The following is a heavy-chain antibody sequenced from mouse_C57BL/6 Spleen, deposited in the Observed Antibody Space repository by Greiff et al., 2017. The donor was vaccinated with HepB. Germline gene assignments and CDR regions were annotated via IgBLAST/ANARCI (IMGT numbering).Heavy chain of an antibody. D-gene: IGHD1-1*01. J-gene: IGHJ4*01. CDR2: IDPEDGET. V-gene: IGHV14-2*01. Sequence: VQLQQSGAELVKPGASVKLSCTASGFNITDYYMHWVKQRTEQGLEWIGRIDPEDGETKYAPKFQRKATITADTSSNTAYLQLSSLTSEDTAVYYCALSDYYGSSYYAMDYWGQGTSVTVSS. CDR3: ALSDYYGSSYYAMDY. CDR1: GFNITDYY.